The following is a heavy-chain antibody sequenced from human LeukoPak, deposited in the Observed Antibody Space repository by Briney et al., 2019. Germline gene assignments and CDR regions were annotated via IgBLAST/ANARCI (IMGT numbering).Heavy chain of an antibody. J-gene: IGHJ4*01. D-gene: IGHD6-13*01. Sequence: SETLSLTCTVSGGSISSGGYYWSWLRQPAGKGLEWIGRISTSGSTYYNPSLKSRVTISVDTSKNQFSLKLSSVTAADTAVYYCAREGYSSNWFEAGYWGQGTLVTVSS. CDR1: GGSISSGGYY. CDR3: AREGYSSNWFEAGY. CDR2: ISTSGST. V-gene: IGHV4-61*02.